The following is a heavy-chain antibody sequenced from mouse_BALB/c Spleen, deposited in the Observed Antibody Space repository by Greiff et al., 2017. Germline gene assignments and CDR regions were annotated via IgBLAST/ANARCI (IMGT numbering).Heavy chain of an antibody. V-gene: IGHV5-6-3*01. CDR3: AREGVSYWYFDV. D-gene: IGHD2-2*01. Sequence: EVQLVESGGGLVQPGGSLKLSCAASGFTFSSYGMSWVRQTPDKRLELVATINSNGGSTYYPDSVKGRFTISRDNAKNTLYLQMSSLKSEDTAMYYCAREGVSYWYFDVWGAGTTVTVSS. CDR1: GFTFSSYG. J-gene: IGHJ1*01. CDR2: INSNGGST.